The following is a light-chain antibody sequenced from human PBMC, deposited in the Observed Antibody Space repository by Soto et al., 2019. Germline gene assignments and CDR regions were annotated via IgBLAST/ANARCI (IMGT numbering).Light chain of an antibody. Sequence: QSVLTQPASVSGSPGQSITISCTGTSSDVGDYNYVSWYQQHPGKAPKLVIYEVSNRPSGGSNRFSGSKSGNTASLTISGLQAEDEADYFCCSYTTSSTLVCGTGTKVTVL. CDR2: EVS. J-gene: IGLJ1*01. CDR1: SSDVGDYNY. V-gene: IGLV2-14*01. CDR3: CSYTTSSTLV.